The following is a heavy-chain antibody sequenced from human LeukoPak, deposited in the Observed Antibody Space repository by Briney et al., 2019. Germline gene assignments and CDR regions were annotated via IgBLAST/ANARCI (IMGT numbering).Heavy chain of an antibody. V-gene: IGHV4-31*03. J-gene: IGHJ4*02. Sequence: SETLSLTCTVSGASISSGGYYWSWIRQHPGKGLEWIGYIYYRGGTYYNPSLNRRLTMSVDTSKNQFSLTLSSVTAADTAVYYCATDRDGYNFIDYWGQGTLVTVSS. CDR3: ATDRDGYNFIDY. D-gene: IGHD5-24*01. CDR2: IYYRGGT. CDR1: GASISSGGYY.